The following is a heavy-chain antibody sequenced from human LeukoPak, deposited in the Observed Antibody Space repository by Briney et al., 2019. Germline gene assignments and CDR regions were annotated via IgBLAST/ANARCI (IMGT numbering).Heavy chain of an antibody. Sequence: GGSLRLSCAASGFTVSSNYMGWVRQAPGKGLEWVSVIYSGGDTYYADSVKGRFTISRDNSKNMIYLEMSNLKAEDTAVYYCAKERSLEIAVAGTIFDYWGQGTLVTVSS. CDR3: AKERSLEIAVAGTIFDY. V-gene: IGHV3-66*01. J-gene: IGHJ4*02. CDR2: IYSGGDT. D-gene: IGHD6-19*01. CDR1: GFTVSSNY.